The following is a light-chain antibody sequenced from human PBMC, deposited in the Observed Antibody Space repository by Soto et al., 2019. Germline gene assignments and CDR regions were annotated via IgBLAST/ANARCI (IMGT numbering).Light chain of an antibody. V-gene: IGKV1-5*01. J-gene: IGKJ5*01. CDR3: QQYNSYSPT. CDR2: DVS. CDR1: QSINNL. Sequence: DVQMTQSPSTLSASVGDRVTITCRASQSINNLLAWYQQKPGKAPKFLIYDVSTLESGVPSRFSGSGSGTEFTLTISSLQPDDFATYYCQQYNSYSPTFGQGTRLEIK.